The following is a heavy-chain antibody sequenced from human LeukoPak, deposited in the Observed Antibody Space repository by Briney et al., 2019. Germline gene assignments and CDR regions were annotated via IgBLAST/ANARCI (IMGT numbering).Heavy chain of an antibody. D-gene: IGHD3-10*01. CDR1: DGSISSYY. CDR2: IYYSGST. CDR3: ARDRVGSVQLYDAFDI. J-gene: IGHJ3*02. V-gene: IGHV4-59*01. Sequence: SETLSLTCTVSDGSISSYYWSWIGQPPGKGLEWIGYIYYSGSTNYNPSLKSRVTISVDTSKNQFSLKLSSVTAADTAVYYCARDRVGSVQLYDAFDIWGQGTMVTVSS.